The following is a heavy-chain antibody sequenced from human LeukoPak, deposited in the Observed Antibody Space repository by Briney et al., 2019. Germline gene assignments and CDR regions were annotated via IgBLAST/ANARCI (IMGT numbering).Heavy chain of an antibody. D-gene: IGHD1-26*01. J-gene: IGHJ4*02. CDR1: GFTLSSHA. Sequence: GGSLRLSCVASGFTLSSHAMSWVRQAAGKGLEWVSGIRGSGGSTYYADAVKGRFTISRDNSKNTLYLQMDSLRAEDTAVYYCAEDRWEVPAHFDYWGQGTLVTVSS. CDR3: AEDRWEVPAHFDY. V-gene: IGHV3-23*01. CDR2: IRGSGGST.